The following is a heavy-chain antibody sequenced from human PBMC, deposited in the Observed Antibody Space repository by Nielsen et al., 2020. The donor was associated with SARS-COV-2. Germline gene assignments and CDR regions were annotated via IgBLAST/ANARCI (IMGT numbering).Heavy chain of an antibody. J-gene: IGHJ4*02. CDR3: ASGGYSSGWYADYFDY. V-gene: IGHV3-30*04. D-gene: IGHD6-19*01. CDR1: GFTFSSYA. CDR2: ISYDGSNK. Sequence: GESLKISCAASGFTFSSYAMHWVRQAPGKGLEWVAVISYDGSNKYYADSVKGRFTISRDNSKNTLYLQMNSLRAEDTAVYYCASGGYSSGWYADYFDYWGQGTLVTVSS.